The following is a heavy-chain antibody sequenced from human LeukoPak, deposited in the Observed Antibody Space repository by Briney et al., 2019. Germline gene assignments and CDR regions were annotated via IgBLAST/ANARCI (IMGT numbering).Heavy chain of an antibody. CDR3: AKADSSGYYYVGAFDI. CDR2: ISSSGSTI. V-gene: IGHV3-11*01. Sequence: PGGSLRLSCAASGFTFSDYYMSWIRQAPGKGLEWVSYISSSGSTIYYADSVKGRFTISRDNAKNSLYLQMNSLRAEDMALYYCAKADSSGYYYVGAFDIWGQGTMVTVSS. D-gene: IGHD3-22*01. J-gene: IGHJ3*02. CDR1: GFTFSDYY.